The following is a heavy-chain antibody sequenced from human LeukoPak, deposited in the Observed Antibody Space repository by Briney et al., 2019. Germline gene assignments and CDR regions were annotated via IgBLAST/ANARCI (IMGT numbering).Heavy chain of an antibody. D-gene: IGHD5-18*01. J-gene: IGHJ6*04. Sequence: GRSLRLSCAASGFTFSSYGMHWVRQAPGKGLEWVADISYDGSNKYYADSVKGRFTISRDNSKNTLYLQMNSLRAEDTAVYYCAKDGYPTANYYYYGMDVWGKGTTVTVSP. CDR3: AKDGYPTANYYYYGMDV. CDR1: GFTFSSYG. CDR2: ISYDGSNK. V-gene: IGHV3-30*18.